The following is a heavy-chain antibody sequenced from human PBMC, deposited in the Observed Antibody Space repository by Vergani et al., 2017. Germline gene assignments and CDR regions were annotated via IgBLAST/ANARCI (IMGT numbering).Heavy chain of an antibody. D-gene: IGHD2-2*01. CDR2: IYYSGST. Sequence: QVQLQESGPGLVKPSETLSLTCTVSGGSISSGDYYWSWIRQPPGKGLEWIGYIYYSGSTYYNPSLKSLVTISVDTSKNQFSLKLSSVTAADTAVYYCARVGYCSSTSCHRSSFWFDPWGQGTLVTVSS. J-gene: IGHJ5*02. CDR1: GGSISSGDYY. CDR3: ARVGYCSSTSCHRSSFWFDP. V-gene: IGHV4-31*01.